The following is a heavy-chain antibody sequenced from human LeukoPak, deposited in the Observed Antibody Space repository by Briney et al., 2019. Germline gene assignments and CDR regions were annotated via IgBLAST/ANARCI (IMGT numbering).Heavy chain of an antibody. D-gene: IGHD3-22*01. J-gene: IGHJ4*02. Sequence: ISXVRQAPGQGLEWMGXIIPIFGTANYAQKFQGRVTITADESTSTAYMELSSLRSEDTAVYYCARDALIDYYDSSGPHDYWGQGTLVTVSS. CDR3: ARDALIDYYDSSGPHDY. CDR2: IIPIFGTA. V-gene: IGHV1-69*01.